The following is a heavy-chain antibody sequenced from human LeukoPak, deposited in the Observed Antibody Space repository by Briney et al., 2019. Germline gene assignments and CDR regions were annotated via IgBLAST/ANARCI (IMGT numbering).Heavy chain of an antibody. V-gene: IGHV1-2*02. CDR1: GYTFTGYY. Sequence: GASVKVSCKASGYTFTGYYMHWVRQAPGQGLEWMGWINPNSGGTNYAQKFQGRVTMTRDTSISTAYMELSRLRSDDTAGYYCARVSVGYSYGCDYWGQGTLVTVSS. CDR3: ARVSVGYSYGCDY. CDR2: INPNSGGT. J-gene: IGHJ4*02. D-gene: IGHD5-18*01.